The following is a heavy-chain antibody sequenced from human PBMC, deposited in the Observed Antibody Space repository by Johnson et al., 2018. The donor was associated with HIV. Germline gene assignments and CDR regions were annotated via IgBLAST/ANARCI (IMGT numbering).Heavy chain of an antibody. CDR2: IKQDGSEK. V-gene: IGHV3-7*03. CDR1: GFTFGDYA. CDR3: AREGVWVKAFDI. D-gene: IGHD1-26*01. Sequence: VQLVESGGGLVQPGRSLRLSCTASGFTFGDYAMSWVRQAPGKGLEWVANIKQDGSEKYYVDSVKGRFTISRDNAKNSLYLQMNSLRAEDTAVYYCAREGVWVKAFDIWGQGTMVTVSS. J-gene: IGHJ3*02.